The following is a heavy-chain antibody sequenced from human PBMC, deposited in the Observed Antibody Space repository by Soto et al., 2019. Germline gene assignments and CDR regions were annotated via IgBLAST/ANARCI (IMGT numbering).Heavy chain of an antibody. CDR3: ARLVGNWFDP. CDR2: IYYSGST. J-gene: IGHJ5*02. Sequence: LVPMRLTCTVSGGSIISYYWSWIRQPPGKGLEWIGYIYYSGSTNYNPSLKSRVTISVDTSKNQFSLKLSSVTAADTAVYYCARLVGNWFDPWGQGTLVTVSS. D-gene: IGHD6-6*01. V-gene: IGHV4-59*01. CDR1: GGSIISYY.